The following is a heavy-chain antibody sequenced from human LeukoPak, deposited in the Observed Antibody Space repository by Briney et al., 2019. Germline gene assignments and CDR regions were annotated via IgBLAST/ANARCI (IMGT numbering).Heavy chain of an antibody. CDR2: IIPIFGTA. Sequence: SSVKLSCKASGGTFSSYAISWVRQAPGQGLEWMGGIIPIFGTANYAQKFQGRVTITTDESTSTAYMELSSLRSEDTAVYYCARASTYYYDSSGYYYEDYWGQGTLVTVSS. J-gene: IGHJ4*02. CDR1: GGTFSSYA. CDR3: ARASTYYYDSSGYYYEDY. D-gene: IGHD3-22*01. V-gene: IGHV1-69*05.